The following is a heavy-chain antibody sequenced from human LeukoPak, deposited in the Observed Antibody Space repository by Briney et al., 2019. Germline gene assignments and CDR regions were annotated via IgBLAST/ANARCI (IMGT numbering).Heavy chain of an antibody. Sequence: SQTLSLTRAISVDSLSINSAAWNWTRQSPSRGLEWLGRTYYRSKRYNDYADSVKSRITINPDTSTNQFSLQLNSVTPEDTAVYYCARGVIGDRRYFDYWGQGNLVSVSS. V-gene: IGHV6-1*01. CDR1: VDSLSINSAA. D-gene: IGHD7-27*01. CDR3: ARGVIGDRRYFDY. CDR2: TYYRSKRYN. J-gene: IGHJ4*02.